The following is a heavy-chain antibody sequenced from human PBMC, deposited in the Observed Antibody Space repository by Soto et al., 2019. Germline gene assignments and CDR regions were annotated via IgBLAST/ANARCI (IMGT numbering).Heavy chain of an antibody. CDR2: IYYSGST. CDR1: GGSISSGGYY. V-gene: IGHV4-31*03. CDR3: ARMGSIITGYYYGMDV. J-gene: IGHJ6*02. D-gene: IGHD1-26*01. Sequence: PSETLSLTCTVSGGSISSGGYYWSWIRQHPGKGLEWIGYIYYSGSTYYNPSLKSRVTISVDTSKNQFSLKLSSVTAADTAVYYCARMGSIITGYYYGMDVWGQGTTVTVSS.